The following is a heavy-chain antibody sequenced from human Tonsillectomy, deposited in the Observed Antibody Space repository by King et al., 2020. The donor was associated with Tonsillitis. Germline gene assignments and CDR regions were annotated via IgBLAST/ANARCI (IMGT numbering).Heavy chain of an antibody. CDR1: GYSFTGYY. V-gene: IGHV1-2*06. D-gene: IGHD2-8*02. CDR3: ARDTGGWRSLDY. J-gene: IGHJ4*02. CDR2: INPDSGAA. Sequence: QLVQSGAEVKRPGASVKVSCQASGYSFTGYYIHWVRQAPGQGLDWMGRINPDSGAADYALSFEERVAMTAGTSSRTAYLELSRLKSDDTATYFCARDTGGWRSLDYWGQGTLVAVSS.